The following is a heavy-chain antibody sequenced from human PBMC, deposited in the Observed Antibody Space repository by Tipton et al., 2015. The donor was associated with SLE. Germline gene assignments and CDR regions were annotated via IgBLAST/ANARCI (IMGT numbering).Heavy chain of an antibody. V-gene: IGHV4-39*07. CDR2: IYYSGST. CDR1: GGSISSSSYY. CDR3: ALLGGDSSGYYLDY. J-gene: IGHJ4*02. D-gene: IGHD3-22*01. Sequence: TLSLTCTVSGGSISSSSYYWGWIRQPPGKGLEWIGNIYYSGSTYYNPSLKSRVTISVDTSKNQFSLKLSSVTAADTAVYYCALLGGDSSGYYLDYWGQGTLVTVSS.